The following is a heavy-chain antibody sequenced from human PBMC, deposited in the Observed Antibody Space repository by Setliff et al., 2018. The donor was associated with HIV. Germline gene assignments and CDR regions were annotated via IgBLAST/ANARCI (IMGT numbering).Heavy chain of an antibody. Sequence: LSLTCAVSGGSFSGYYWSWIRQPPGKGLEWIGEINQSGGINYNPSLKSRVTISIDTFKNQFSMKLYSVAAADTAIYYCARMSLDDIYSYYYMDVWGEGTTVTVSS. V-gene: IGHV4-34*01. CDR1: GGSFSGYY. CDR2: INQSGGI. D-gene: IGHD3-10*01. J-gene: IGHJ6*04. CDR3: ARMSLDDIYSYYYMDV.